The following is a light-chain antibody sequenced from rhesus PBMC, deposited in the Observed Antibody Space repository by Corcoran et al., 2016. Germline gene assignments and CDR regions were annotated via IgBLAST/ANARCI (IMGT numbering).Light chain of an antibody. CDR3: QQYSSSPWT. V-gene: IGKV1-22*01. CDR1: QSISTW. Sequence: DIQMTQSPSSLSASVGDTVTITCRASQSISTWLAWYQQKPGKAPKLRSYKASSLQSGVPSRFSGSGSGTDFTLTISSLQSEYFATYYCQQYSSSPWTFGQGTKVEIK. CDR2: KAS. J-gene: IGKJ1*01.